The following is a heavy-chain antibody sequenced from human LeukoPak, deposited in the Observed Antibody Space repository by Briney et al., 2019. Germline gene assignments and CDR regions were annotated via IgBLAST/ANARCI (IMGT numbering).Heavy chain of an antibody. CDR2: ISSSSSTI. D-gene: IGHD3-3*01. V-gene: IGHV3-48*02. Sequence: GGSLRLSCAASGFTFSSYSMNWVRQAPGKGLEWVSYISSSSSTIYYAGSVKGRFTISRDNAKNSLYLQMNSLRDEDTAVYYCARNYDFWSGYRYFDYWGQGTLVTVSS. CDR3: ARNYDFWSGYRYFDY. J-gene: IGHJ4*02. CDR1: GFTFSSYS.